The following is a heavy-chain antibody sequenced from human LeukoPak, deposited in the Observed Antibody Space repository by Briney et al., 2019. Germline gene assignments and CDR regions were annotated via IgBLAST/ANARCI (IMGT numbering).Heavy chain of an antibody. CDR3: AKSNSESQTTVGD. V-gene: IGHV3-33*06. D-gene: IGHD1-26*01. J-gene: IGHJ4*02. CDR1: GFTFSTHG. CDR2: IWSDGSNK. Sequence: GGSLRLSCAASGFTFSTHGMHWVRQAPGKGLEWLAVIWSDGSNKYYADSVKGRFSISRDNFKNTLYLQMNSLRAEDAAVYYCAKSNSESQTTVGDWGQGTLVTVSS.